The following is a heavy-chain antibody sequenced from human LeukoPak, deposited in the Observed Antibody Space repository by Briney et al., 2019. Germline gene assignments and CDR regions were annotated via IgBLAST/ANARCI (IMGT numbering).Heavy chain of an antibody. V-gene: IGHV5-51*01. Sequence: GESLKISFKGSGYSFTSYWIGWVRQMPGKGLEWMGIIYPGDSDTRYSPSFQGQVTISADKSISTAYLQWSSLKASDTAMYYCARGGVAGDIHDDAFDIWGQGTMVTVSS. J-gene: IGHJ3*02. CDR1: GYSFTSYW. D-gene: IGHD6-19*01. CDR3: ARGGVAGDIHDDAFDI. CDR2: IYPGDSDT.